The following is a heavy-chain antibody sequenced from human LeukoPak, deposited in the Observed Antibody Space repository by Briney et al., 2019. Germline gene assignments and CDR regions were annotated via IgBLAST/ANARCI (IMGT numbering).Heavy chain of an antibody. D-gene: IGHD3-9*01. Sequence: ESGPTLVNPTETLTLTCTVSGFSLSNPRMGVSWIRQPPGMALEWLAHIFSNDEKSFSTSLKSRLTISKDTSKSQDVLTMTNMDPVDTATYYCARIIWYYDILTGDFDYWGQGTLVTVSS. J-gene: IGHJ4*02. CDR1: GFSLSNPRMG. CDR3: ARIIWYYDILTGDFDY. V-gene: IGHV2-26*01. CDR2: IFSNDEK.